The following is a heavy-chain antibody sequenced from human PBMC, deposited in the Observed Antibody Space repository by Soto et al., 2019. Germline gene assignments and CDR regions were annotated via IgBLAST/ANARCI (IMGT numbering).Heavy chain of an antibody. CDR2: IYYSGTT. D-gene: IGHD3-9*01. Sequence: QLQLQESGPGLVKPSETLSLTCIVSGDSISSSSYYWVWIRQPPGKGLEWIGSIYYSGTTYYNPSLDSRVTISIDTSKNQFSLKLSSLTAADTAVYYCAKTGPYDILTYWYFDLWGRGTLVTVSS. V-gene: IGHV4-39*01. CDR3: AKTGPYDILTYWYFDL. CDR1: GDSISSSSYY. J-gene: IGHJ2*01.